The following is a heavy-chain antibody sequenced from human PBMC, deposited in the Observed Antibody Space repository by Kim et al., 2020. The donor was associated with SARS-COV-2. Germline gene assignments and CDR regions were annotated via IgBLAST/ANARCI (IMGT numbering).Heavy chain of an antibody. D-gene: IGHD3-16*01. Sequence: GGSLRLSCAASGFTFSSYAMSWVRQAPGKGLEWVSAISGSGGSTYYADSVKGRFTISRDNSKNTLYLQMNSLRAEDTAVYYCAKVSTLKHGIIITFGGPQGPLDYWGQGTLVTVSS. CDR3: AKVSTLKHGIIITFGGPQGPLDY. CDR1: GFTFSSYA. V-gene: IGHV3-23*01. J-gene: IGHJ4*02. CDR2: ISGSGGST.